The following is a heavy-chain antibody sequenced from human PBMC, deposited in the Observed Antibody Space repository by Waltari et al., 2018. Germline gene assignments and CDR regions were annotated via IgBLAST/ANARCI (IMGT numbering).Heavy chain of an antibody. CDR3: ARDPVARVYYYYYMDV. J-gene: IGHJ6*03. Sequence: QVQLVQSGAEVKKPGASVKVSCKASGYTFTGYYMPWVRQAPGQGLEWMGRINPNSGGTNYAQKFQGRVTMTRDTSISTAYMELSRLRSDDTAVYYCARDPVARVYYYYYMDVWGKGTTVTVSS. CDR2: INPNSGGT. CDR1: GYTFTGYY. D-gene: IGHD2-2*01. V-gene: IGHV1-2*06.